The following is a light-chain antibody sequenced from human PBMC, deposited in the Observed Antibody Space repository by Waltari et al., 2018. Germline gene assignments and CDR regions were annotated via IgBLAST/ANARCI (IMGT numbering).Light chain of an antibody. CDR3: QTGGHGTWV. V-gene: IGLV4-69*01. Sequence: QLVLTQSPSASASLGASVKLTCTLSSGHSSHIIAWHQQQPEKGPRYLMKVTNDGSHTKGDGIPDRFSGSSSGAERYLTISSVQSEDEADYYCQTGGHGTWVFGGGTKLTVL. CDR2: VTNDGSH. CDR1: SGHSSHI. J-gene: IGLJ3*02.